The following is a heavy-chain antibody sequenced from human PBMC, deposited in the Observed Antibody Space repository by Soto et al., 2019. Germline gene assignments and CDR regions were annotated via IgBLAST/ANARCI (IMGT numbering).Heavy chain of an antibody. CDR3: AHRPGYCTGGSCYSS. J-gene: IGHJ5*02. V-gene: IGHV2-5*02. CDR1: GFSLNTSGVG. D-gene: IGHD2-15*01. Sequence: SGPTLVNPTQTLTLACTFSGFSLNTSGVGVGWIRQPPGKALEWLALIYWDDDKRYRPSLMSRLTITKDTSKNQAVLRMTNMDTVDTATYYCAHRPGYCTGGSCYSSWGQGTLVTVSS. CDR2: IYWDDDK.